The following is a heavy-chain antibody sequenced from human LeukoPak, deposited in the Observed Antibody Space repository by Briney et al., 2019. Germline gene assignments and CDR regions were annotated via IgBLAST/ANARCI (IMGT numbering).Heavy chain of an antibody. CDR2: ISSGGSTI. D-gene: IGHD4-17*01. CDR3: AGGSYGDYYFDY. CDR1: GFTFSDYY. J-gene: IGHJ4*02. V-gene: IGHV3-11*01. Sequence: GGSLRLSCAASGFTFSDYYTSWIRQAPGRGLEWVSYISSGGSTIYYADSVKGRFTISRDNAKNSLYLQMNSLRAEDTAVYYCAGGSYGDYYFDYWGQGTLVTVSS.